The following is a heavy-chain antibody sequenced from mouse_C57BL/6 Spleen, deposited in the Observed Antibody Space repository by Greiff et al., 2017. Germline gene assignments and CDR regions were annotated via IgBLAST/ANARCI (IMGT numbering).Heavy chain of an antibody. CDR2: INPSTGGT. D-gene: IGHD3-2*02. CDR1: GYSFTGYY. CDR3: AREVTVDSSGYPFAY. V-gene: IGHV1-42*01. J-gene: IGHJ3*01. Sequence: EVKLLESGPELVKPGASVKISCKASGYSFTGYYMNWVKQSPEKSLEWIGEINPSTGGTTYNQKFKAKATLTVDKSSSTAYMQLKSLTSEDSAVYYGAREVTVDSSGYPFAYWGQGTLVTVSA.